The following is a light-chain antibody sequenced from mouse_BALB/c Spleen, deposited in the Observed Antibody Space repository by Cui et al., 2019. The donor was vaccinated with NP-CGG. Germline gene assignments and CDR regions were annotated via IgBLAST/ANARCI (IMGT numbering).Light chain of an antibody. V-gene: IGLV1*01. CDR2: GSN. J-gene: IGLJ1*01. Sequence: QAVVTQESAHLISPGATVTLTCRSSTGAVTTRNYGNWVQEKPDHLFTGLIGGSNNRVPGVPARFSGSLIGDKAALTITGAQTEDETIYFCALWYSNHWVFGGGTKLTVL. CDR1: TGAVTTRNY. CDR3: ALWYSNHWV.